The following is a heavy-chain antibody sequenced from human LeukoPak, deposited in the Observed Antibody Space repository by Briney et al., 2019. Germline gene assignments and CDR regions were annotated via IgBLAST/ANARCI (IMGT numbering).Heavy chain of an antibody. CDR3: AREDDSSGYYYDAFDI. J-gene: IGHJ3*02. Sequence: ASVKVSCKASGYTFTSYYMNWVRQAPGQGLEWMGIINPSGGSTSYAQKLQGRVTITRDRSTSTVYMELSSLRSEDTAVYYCAREDDSSGYYYDAFDIWGQGTMVTVSS. CDR2: INPSGGST. CDR1: GYTFTSYY. V-gene: IGHV1-46*04. D-gene: IGHD3-22*01.